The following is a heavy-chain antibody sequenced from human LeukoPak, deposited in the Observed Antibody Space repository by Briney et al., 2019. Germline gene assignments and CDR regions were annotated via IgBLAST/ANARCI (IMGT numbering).Heavy chain of an antibody. V-gene: IGHV4-59*01. D-gene: IGHD6-19*01. CDR2: IYYNEST. Sequence: SETLSLTCTVSGSSISTYYWSWIRQPVGKGLEWIGYIYYNESTNYNPSVKSRVTISADTSKNQFSLKLRSVTAADTAAYYCARGRWLVNYWGQGTLVTVSS. CDR1: GSSISTYY. J-gene: IGHJ4*02. CDR3: ARGRWLVNY.